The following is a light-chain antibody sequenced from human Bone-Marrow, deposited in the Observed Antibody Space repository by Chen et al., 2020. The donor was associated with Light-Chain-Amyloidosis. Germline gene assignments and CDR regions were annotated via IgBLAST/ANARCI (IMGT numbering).Light chain of an antibody. Sequence: QSALTQPASVSGSPGQSITISCTGTSGDVGTYNYVSLYQQHPGKAPKVMIYAVSNRPSGVSNRFSGSKSGNTASLTISGLQDEDEADYYCSSFTSSSSYVFGPGTKVTVL. V-gene: IGLV2-14*01. CDR3: SSFTSSSSYV. CDR1: SGDVGTYNY. CDR2: AVS. J-gene: IGLJ1*01.